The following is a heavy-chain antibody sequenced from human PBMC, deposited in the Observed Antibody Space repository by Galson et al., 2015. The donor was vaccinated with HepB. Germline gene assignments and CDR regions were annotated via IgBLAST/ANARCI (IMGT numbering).Heavy chain of an antibody. J-gene: IGHJ4*02. CDR1: GFTFSGYS. CDR3: ARDKYSSGWAQYYFDD. CDR2: VSSSGSYI. Sequence: SLRLSCAASGFTFSGYSMNWVRQAPGKGLEWVSSVSSSGSYIYYADSVKGRFTISRDNARNSLYLQMNSLRAEDTAVYYCARDKYSSGWAQYYFDDWGQGTLVTVSS. D-gene: IGHD6-19*01. V-gene: IGHV3-21*01.